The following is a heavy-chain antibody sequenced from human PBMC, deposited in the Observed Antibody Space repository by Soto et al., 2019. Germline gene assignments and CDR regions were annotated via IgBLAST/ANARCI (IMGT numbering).Heavy chain of an antibody. CDR3: ATDVKYSSGWLDY. D-gene: IGHD6-19*01. CDR2: FDPEDGET. Sequence: ASVKVSCKVSGYTLTELSMHWVRQAPGKGLEWLGGFDPEDGETIYAQKFQGRVTMTEDTSTDTAYMELSSLRSEDTAVYYCATDVKYSSGWLDYWGQGTLVTVSS. V-gene: IGHV1-24*01. CDR1: GYTLTELS. J-gene: IGHJ4*02.